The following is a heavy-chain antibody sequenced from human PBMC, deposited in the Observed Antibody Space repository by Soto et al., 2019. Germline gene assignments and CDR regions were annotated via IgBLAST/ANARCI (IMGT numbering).Heavy chain of an antibody. CDR3: ARSGGSGYDRDYFDY. CDR1: GGTFSSYA. J-gene: IGHJ4*02. V-gene: IGHV1-69*13. Sequence: ASVKVSCKASGGTFSSYAISWVRQAPGQGLEWMGGIIPIFGTANYAQKFQGRVTITADESTSTAYMELSSLRSEDTAVYYCARSGGSGYDRDYFDYWGQGTLVTVSS. CDR2: IIPIFGTA. D-gene: IGHD5-12*01.